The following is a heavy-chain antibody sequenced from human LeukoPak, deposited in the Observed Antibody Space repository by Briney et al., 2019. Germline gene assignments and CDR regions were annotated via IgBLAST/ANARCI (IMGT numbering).Heavy chain of an antibody. CDR3: ARGGYYYDSSGYYRFSAFDI. D-gene: IGHD3-22*01. Sequence: PGGSLRLSCAASGFTFSSYSMNWVRQAPGKGLEWVSSISSSSSYIYYADSVKGRFTISRDNAKNSLYLQMNSLRAEDTAVYYCARGGYYYDSSGYYRFSAFDIWGQGTMVTVSS. J-gene: IGHJ3*02. CDR1: GFTFSSYS. V-gene: IGHV3-21*01. CDR2: ISSSSSYI.